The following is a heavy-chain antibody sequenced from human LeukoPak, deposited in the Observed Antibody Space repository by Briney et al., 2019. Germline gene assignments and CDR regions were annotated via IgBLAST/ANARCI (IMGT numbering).Heavy chain of an antibody. D-gene: IGHD3-3*01. Sequence: PSETLSLTCAVYGGSFSGCYWSWIRQPPGKGLEWIGEINHSGSTNYNPSLKSRVTISVDTSKNQFSLKLNSVTAADTAVYYCARGIPVYGVIMIYYSYYMDVWGKGTTVAVSS. CDR1: GGSFSGCY. V-gene: IGHV4-34*01. J-gene: IGHJ6*03. CDR3: ARGIPVYGVIMIYYSYYMDV. CDR2: INHSGST.